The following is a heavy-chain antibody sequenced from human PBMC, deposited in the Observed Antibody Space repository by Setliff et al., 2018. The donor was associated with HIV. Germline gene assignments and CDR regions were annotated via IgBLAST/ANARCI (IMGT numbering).Heavy chain of an antibody. D-gene: IGHD3-10*01. CDR2: INPSGGST. CDR3: ARGSDSGSYSYYYGMDV. Sequence: ASVKVSCKASGYTFSSYYMHWVRQAPGQGLEWMGIINPSGGSTAYPQRFQGRVTMTRDTSTSTAYMELNSLRSEDTAVYYCARGSDSGSYSYYYGMDVWGQGTTVTVSS. V-gene: IGHV1-46*01. CDR1: GYTFSSYY. J-gene: IGHJ6*02.